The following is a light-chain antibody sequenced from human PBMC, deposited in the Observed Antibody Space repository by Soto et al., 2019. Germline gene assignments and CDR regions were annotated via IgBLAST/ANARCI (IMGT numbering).Light chain of an antibody. CDR2: GNS. J-gene: IGLJ2*01. CDR3: QSYDSSLSGYVV. V-gene: IGLV1-40*01. CDR1: SSNIGAGYD. Sequence: QSVLTQPPSVSGAPGQRVTISCPGSSSNIGAGYDVHWYQQLPGTAPKLLLYGNSNRPSRVPDRFSGSKSGTSASLAITGLQAEDEADYYCQSYDSSLSGYVVFGGGTKLTVL.